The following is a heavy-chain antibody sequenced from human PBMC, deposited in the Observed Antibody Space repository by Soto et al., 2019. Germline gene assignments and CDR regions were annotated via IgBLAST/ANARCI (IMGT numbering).Heavy chain of an antibody. CDR1: GFTFSSYS. CDR2: ISSSSSYL. Sequence: EVQLVESGGGLVKPGGSLRLSCAASGFTFSSYSMNWVRQAPGTGLEWFSSISSSSSYLYYADSVKCRSTISRDNAKNALYLQMNCRRSEDTAVCYCEIWVYSGSPPVAYWGQGTLVTVSS. V-gene: IGHV3-21*01. D-gene: IGHD1-26*01. J-gene: IGHJ4*02. CDR3: EIWVYSGSPPVAY.